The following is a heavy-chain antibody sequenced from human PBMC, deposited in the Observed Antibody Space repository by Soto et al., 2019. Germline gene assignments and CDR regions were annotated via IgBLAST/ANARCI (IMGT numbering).Heavy chain of an antibody. Sequence: SETLSLTCAVYGGSFSGYYWSWIRQPPGKGLEWIGEINHSGSTNYNPSLKSRVTISVDTPKNQFSLKLSSVTAADTAVYYCARGGDIAAAGLYNWFDPWGQGTLVTVSS. J-gene: IGHJ5*02. V-gene: IGHV4-34*01. D-gene: IGHD6-13*01. CDR3: ARGGDIAAAGLYNWFDP. CDR1: GGSFSGYY. CDR2: INHSGST.